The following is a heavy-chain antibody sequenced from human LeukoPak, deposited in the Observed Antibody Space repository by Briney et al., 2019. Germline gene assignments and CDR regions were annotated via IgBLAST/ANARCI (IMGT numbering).Heavy chain of an antibody. CDR3: TRAFPLAYCGGDCLFDY. Sequence: GGSLRLSCAASGFTFSGFAVHWVRQASGKGLEWVGRIRSKANSYATAYGASVKGRFTISRDDSKNTAYLQMNSLKTEDMAVYYCTRAFPLAYCGGDCLFDYWGQGTLVTVSS. CDR2: IRSKANSYAT. CDR1: GFTFSGFA. V-gene: IGHV3-73*01. D-gene: IGHD2-21*02. J-gene: IGHJ4*02.